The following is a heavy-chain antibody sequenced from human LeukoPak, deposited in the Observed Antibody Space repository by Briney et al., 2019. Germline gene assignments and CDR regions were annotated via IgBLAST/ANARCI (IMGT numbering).Heavy chain of an antibody. CDR3: ATVVSASGSYPDAFDI. V-gene: IGHV1-18*01. CDR1: GYTFTSYG. CDR2: ISAYNGNT. Sequence: GASVKVSCKASGYTFTSYGISWVRQAPGQGLEWMGWISAYNGNTNYAQKLQGRVTMTTDPSTSTAYMELRSLRSDDTAVYYCATVVSASGSYPDAFDIWGQGTMVTVSS. J-gene: IGHJ3*02. D-gene: IGHD1-26*01.